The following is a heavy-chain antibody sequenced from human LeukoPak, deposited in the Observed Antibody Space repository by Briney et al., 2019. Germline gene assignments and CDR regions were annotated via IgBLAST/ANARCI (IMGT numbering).Heavy chain of an antibody. CDR1: GFSFSGYA. CDR3: AKGDDFDY. V-gene: IGHV3-30*04. Sequence: GGSLRLSCVASGFSFSGYAIHWVRQAPGKGLEWVALISYNGGRKDYADSVKGRFTIDRDNSKNTVYLQMNSLRAEDTAVYYCAKGDDFDYWGQGTLVTVSS. CDR2: ISYNGGRK. J-gene: IGHJ4*02.